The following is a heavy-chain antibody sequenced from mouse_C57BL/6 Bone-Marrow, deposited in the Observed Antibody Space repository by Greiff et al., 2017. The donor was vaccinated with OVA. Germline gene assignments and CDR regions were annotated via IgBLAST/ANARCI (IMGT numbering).Heavy chain of an antibody. V-gene: IGHV1-64*01. CDR2: IHPNSGST. Sequence: QVQLKQPGAELVKPGASVKLSCKASGYTFTSYWMHWVKQRPGQGLEWIGMIHPNSGSTNYNEKFKSKATLTVDKSSSTAYMQLSSLTSEDSAVYYCARSEYYGSSVFDYWGQGTTLTVSS. J-gene: IGHJ2*01. CDR1: GYTFTSYW. D-gene: IGHD1-1*01. CDR3: ARSEYYGSSVFDY.